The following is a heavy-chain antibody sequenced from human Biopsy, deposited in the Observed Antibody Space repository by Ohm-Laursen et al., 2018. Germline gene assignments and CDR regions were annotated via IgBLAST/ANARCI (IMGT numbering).Heavy chain of an antibody. CDR1: GGTFSNYG. D-gene: IGHD3-9*01. CDR2: NIPILGTG. CDR3: ATKLTGYFHH. Sequence: SSMKVSCKTPGGTFSNYGVNWVRQAPGQGLEWLGGNIPILGTGNYAQKFQDRVTVAADTSTSTATMELRSLRSDDTAVYYCATKLTGYFHHWGQGTLVIVSS. J-gene: IGHJ1*01. V-gene: IGHV1-69*06.